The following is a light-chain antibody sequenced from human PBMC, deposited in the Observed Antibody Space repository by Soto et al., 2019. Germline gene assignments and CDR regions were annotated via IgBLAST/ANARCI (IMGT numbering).Light chain of an antibody. J-gene: IGLJ3*02. CDR3: QTWATGIRV. V-gene: IGLV4-69*01. CDR2: IDSDGSH. CDR1: SGHSNYA. Sequence: QAALTQSPSASASLGASVKLTCTLSSGHSNYAIAWHQQRPEKGPRFLMKIDSDGSHRKGDGIPDRFSASSSGAERYLTISSLQSEDEADYYCQTWATGIRVFGGGTKLTVL.